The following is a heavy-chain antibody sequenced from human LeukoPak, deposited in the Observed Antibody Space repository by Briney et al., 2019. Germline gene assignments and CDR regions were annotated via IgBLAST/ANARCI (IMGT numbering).Heavy chain of an antibody. CDR2: INPNSGGT. Sequence: ASVKASCKASGYTFTGYYMHWVRQAPGQGLEWMGWINPNSGGTNYAQKFQGRVTMTRDTSISTAYMELSRLRSDDTAVYYCARVEIGYFDWLYPYGMDVWGQGTTVTVSS. V-gene: IGHV1-2*02. J-gene: IGHJ6*02. CDR3: ARVEIGYFDWLYPYGMDV. CDR1: GYTFTGYY. D-gene: IGHD3-9*01.